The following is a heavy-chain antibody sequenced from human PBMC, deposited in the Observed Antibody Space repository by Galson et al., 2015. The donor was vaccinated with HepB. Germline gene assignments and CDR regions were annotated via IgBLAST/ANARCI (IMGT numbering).Heavy chain of an antibody. CDR1: GFTFSSYG. Sequence: SLRLSCAASGFTFSSYGMHWVRQAPGKGLEWVAVIWYDGSNKYYADSVKGRFTISRDNSKNTLYLQMNSLRAEDTAVYYCARVVVPRGDFDYWGQGTLVTISS. CDR2: IWYDGSNK. V-gene: IGHV3-33*01. CDR3: ARVVVPRGDFDY. J-gene: IGHJ4*02. D-gene: IGHD2-2*01.